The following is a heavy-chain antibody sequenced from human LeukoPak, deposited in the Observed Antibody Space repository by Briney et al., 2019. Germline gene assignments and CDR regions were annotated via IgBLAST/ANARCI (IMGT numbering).Heavy chain of an antibody. J-gene: IGHJ4*02. CDR1: GGSISSNNYY. Sequence: PSETLSLTCTVSGGSISSNNYYWGWIRQPPGKGLEWIGSFYYGSTYYNPSLKSRVTISVDTSKNQFFLKLKSVTAADTAVYYCARVGPDFPWYFDYWGQGTLVTVSS. V-gene: IGHV4-39*07. CDR3: ARVGPDFPWYFDY. D-gene: IGHD2-21*02. CDR2: FYYGST.